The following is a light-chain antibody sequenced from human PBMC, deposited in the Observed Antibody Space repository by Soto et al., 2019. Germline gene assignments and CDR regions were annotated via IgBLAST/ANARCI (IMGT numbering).Light chain of an antibody. J-gene: IGKJ2*01. CDR1: QTVSSSY. CDR2: AAS. V-gene: IGKV3-20*01. Sequence: EIVLTQSPGTLSLSPGERATLSCKATQTVSSSYLAWYQHRPGQAPRLLIYAASSMATGIPDRFSGSGSGTDFTLTISRLEPEDFAVYYCQQYGSSQYTFGQGTKLEIK. CDR3: QQYGSSQYT.